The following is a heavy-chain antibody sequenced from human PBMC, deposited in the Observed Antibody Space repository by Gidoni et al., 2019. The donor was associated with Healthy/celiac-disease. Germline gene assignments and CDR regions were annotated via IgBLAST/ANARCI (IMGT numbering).Heavy chain of an antibody. CDR3: AREGVIVVVVAAIPWFDP. CDR2: IYHSGST. CDR1: GYSISSGSY. D-gene: IGHD2-15*01. Sequence: QVQLQESGPGLVKPSETLSLTCPVSGYSISSGSYWGWIRQPPGKGLEWIGSIYHSGSTYYNPSLKSRVTISVDTSKNQFSLKLSSVTAADTAVYYCAREGVIVVVVAAIPWFDPWGQGTLVTVSS. V-gene: IGHV4-38-2*02. J-gene: IGHJ5*02.